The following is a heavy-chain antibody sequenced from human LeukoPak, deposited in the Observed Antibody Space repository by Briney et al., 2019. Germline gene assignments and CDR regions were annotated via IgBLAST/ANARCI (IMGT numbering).Heavy chain of an antibody. CDR2: ISTSNSII. CDR3: AADRWGFFNY. D-gene: IGHD3-3*01. J-gene: IGHJ4*02. Sequence: GGSLRLSCAASGFTFSTYSMNWVRQAPGKGLEWVSYISTSNSIIYYADSVKGRFTISRDNAKNSLYLQMNSLRAEDTAFYYCAADRWGFFNYWGQGTLVTVSS. V-gene: IGHV3-48*01. CDR1: GFTFSTYS.